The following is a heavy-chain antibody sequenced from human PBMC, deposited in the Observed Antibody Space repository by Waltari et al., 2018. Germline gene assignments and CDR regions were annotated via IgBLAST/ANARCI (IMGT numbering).Heavy chain of an antibody. CDR1: GFSLSPSEVA. Sequence: QITLKESGPTLVKPTQTLTLTCTFPGFSLSPSEVAVGWIRQPPGKALEWVALIYWHDEKRYSPSLNSRLIITKDTSKNLVVLTMTNMDPVDIATYYCAHRRGGYFDYWGQGILVTVSS. J-gene: IGHJ4*02. CDR2: IYWHDEK. V-gene: IGHV2-5*01. CDR3: AHRRGGYFDY. D-gene: IGHD3-10*01.